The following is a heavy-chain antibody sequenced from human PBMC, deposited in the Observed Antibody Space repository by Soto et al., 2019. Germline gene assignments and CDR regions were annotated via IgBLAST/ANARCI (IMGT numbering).Heavy chain of an antibody. J-gene: IGHJ4*02. CDR3: ARDHRYSSSFFDS. V-gene: IGHV1-18*04. D-gene: IGHD6-6*01. CDR1: GYAFSDHG. Sequence: QVRVVLSGDELKKPGASMKVSCKASGYAFSDHGISWVRQAPGQGLEWIGWISAYNGNTNYAQKFQGRVTVTTDASTTTAYMEVRSLTSDDTAVYYCARDHRYSSSFFDSWSQGTLITVSS. CDR2: ISAYNGNT.